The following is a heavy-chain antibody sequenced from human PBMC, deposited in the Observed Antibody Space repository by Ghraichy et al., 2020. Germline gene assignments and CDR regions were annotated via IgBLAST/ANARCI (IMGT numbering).Heavy chain of an antibody. CDR3: AKERRPAYYDGTGYYSWNFFDY. V-gene: IGHV3-23*01. Sequence: LSLTCAASGFVFSTYAMSWVRQAPGKGLDWVSSIRGNGDSTYYADSVKGRFTISRDNSKNTLYLQVHSLTAEDTAVYYCAKERRPAYYDGTGYYSWNFFDYWGQGTLVTVSS. D-gene: IGHD3-22*01. J-gene: IGHJ4*02. CDR1: GFVFSTYA. CDR2: IRGNGDST.